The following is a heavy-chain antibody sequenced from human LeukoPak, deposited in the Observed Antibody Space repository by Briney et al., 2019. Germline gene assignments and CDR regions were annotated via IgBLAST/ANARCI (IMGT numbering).Heavy chain of an antibody. CDR2: IHPTGGS. J-gene: IGHJ4*02. CDR1: GASISHFY. Sequence: SETLSLTCTVSGASISHFYWSWIRQTPEKGLEWMGHIHPTGGSTPYPSLRSRLTMSMDTSRNQLSLKLTSVTAADTAAYFCARLGSYHDFWGQGALVTVSS. V-gene: IGHV4-4*09. D-gene: IGHD1-26*01. CDR3: ARLGSYHDF.